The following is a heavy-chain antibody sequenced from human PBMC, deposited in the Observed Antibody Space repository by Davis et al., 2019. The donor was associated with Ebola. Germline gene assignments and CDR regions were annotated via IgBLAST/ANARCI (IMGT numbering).Heavy chain of an antibody. CDR1: GASVSSNY. CDR2: IYYSGST. D-gene: IGHD3-22*01. V-gene: IGHV4-59*08. CDR3: ASFITYYYDGTTYSSPYYFDY. Sequence: SETLSLTCTVSGASVSSNYWSWIRQPPGKGLEWIGYIYYSGSTNYNPSLKSRVTISVDTSKNQFSLKLSSVTAADTAVYYCASFITYYYDGTTYSSPYYFDYWGQGTLVTVSS. J-gene: IGHJ4*02.